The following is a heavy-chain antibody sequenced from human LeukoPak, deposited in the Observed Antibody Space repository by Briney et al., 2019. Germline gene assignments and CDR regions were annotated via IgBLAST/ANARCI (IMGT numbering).Heavy chain of an antibody. J-gene: IGHJ4*02. CDR1: GFTFSSYA. Sequence: GGSLRLSCAASGFTFSSYAMDWVRQAPGKGLEWVSGISGRGGSTFYADSAKGRFTISRDNSKNTLYLQMNSLRAEDTAVYYCAKDEVVVAASFDYWGQGTLVTVSS. D-gene: IGHD2-15*01. CDR2: ISGRGGST. CDR3: AKDEVVVAASFDY. V-gene: IGHV3-23*01.